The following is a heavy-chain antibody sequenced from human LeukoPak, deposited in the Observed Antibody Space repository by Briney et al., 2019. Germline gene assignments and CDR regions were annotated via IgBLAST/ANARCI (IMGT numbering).Heavy chain of an antibody. D-gene: IGHD6-13*01. CDR3: ARDLRRSSSLERYYFDY. V-gene: IGHV3-48*01. Sequence: PGGSLRLSCAASGFTFSSYSMNWVRQAPGKGLEWVSYISSSSSTIYYADSVKGRSTISRDNAKNSLYLQMNSLRAEDTAVYYCARDLRRSSSLERYYFDYWGQGTLVTVSS. J-gene: IGHJ4*02. CDR2: ISSSSSTI. CDR1: GFTFSSYS.